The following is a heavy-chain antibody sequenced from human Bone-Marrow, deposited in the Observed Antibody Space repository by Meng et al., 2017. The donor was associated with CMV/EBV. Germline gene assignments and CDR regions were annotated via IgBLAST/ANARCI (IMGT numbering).Heavy chain of an antibody. Sequence: GSLRLSCTVSGGSISSSSYYWGWIRQPPGKGLEWIGSIYYSGSTYYNPSLKSRVTISVDTSKNQFSLKLCSVTAADTAVYYCARVDAITMVRGVPDYWGQGTLVTVSS. CDR1: GGSISSSSYY. CDR2: IYYSGST. CDR3: ARVDAITMVRGVPDY. D-gene: IGHD3-10*01. J-gene: IGHJ4*02. V-gene: IGHV4-39*07.